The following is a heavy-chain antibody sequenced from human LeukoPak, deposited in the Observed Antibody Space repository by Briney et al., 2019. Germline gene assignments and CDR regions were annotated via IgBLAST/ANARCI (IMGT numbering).Heavy chain of an antibody. Sequence: GGSLRLSCAASGFTFSSYAMHWVRQAPGKGLEWVAVISYDGSNKYYADSVKGRFTISRDNSKNTLYLQMNSLRAEDTAVYYCARDHTASAQLVYWGQGTLVTVSS. D-gene: IGHD6-13*01. J-gene: IGHJ4*02. CDR1: GFTFSSYA. CDR3: ARDHTASAQLVY. CDR2: ISYDGSNK. V-gene: IGHV3-30-3*01.